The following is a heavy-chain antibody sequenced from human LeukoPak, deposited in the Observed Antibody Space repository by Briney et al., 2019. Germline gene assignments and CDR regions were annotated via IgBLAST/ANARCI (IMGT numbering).Heavy chain of an antibody. CDR2: ISVSSVT. CDR3: AKDRGIDSGGNSGSFDY. V-gene: IGHV3-69-1*01. CDR1: GFSFSDYF. J-gene: IGHJ4*02. Sequence: RPGGSLRLSCAASGFSFSDYFMTWIRQAPGEGPEWVAYISVSSVTYYAAPVKGRFTISRDNAKNSLYLQMNSLRAEDTAVYYCAKDRGIDSGGNSGSFDYWGQGTLVTVSS. D-gene: IGHD4-23*01.